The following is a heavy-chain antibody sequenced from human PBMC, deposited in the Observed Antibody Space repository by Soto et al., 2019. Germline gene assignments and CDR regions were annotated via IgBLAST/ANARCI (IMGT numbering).Heavy chain of an antibody. Sequence: GGSLRLSCAASGFTFSDHYMDWVRQAPGKGLEWVGRTRNKANSYSTEYAASVKGRFTISRDDSKNTLYLQMNSLRAEDTAVYYCAREGVAACDYWGQGTLVTSPQ. V-gene: IGHV3-72*01. CDR2: TRNKANSYST. D-gene: IGHD6-6*01. J-gene: IGHJ4*02. CDR3: AREGVAACDY. CDR1: GFTFSDHY.